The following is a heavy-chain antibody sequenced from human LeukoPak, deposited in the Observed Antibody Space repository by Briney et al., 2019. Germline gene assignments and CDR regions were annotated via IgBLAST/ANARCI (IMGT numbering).Heavy chain of an antibody. CDR3: AKVLPSAYYFDY. Sequence: PGGSLRLSCAASGFTFSTYAMSWVRQAPGKGLEWVSSISSSGDRTFYADSVKGRFTISRDNSKNTLYLQMNSLRAEDTAVYYCAKVLPSAYYFDYWGQGTLVTVSS. J-gene: IGHJ4*02. CDR1: GFTFSTYA. V-gene: IGHV3-23*01. CDR2: ISSSGDRT. D-gene: IGHD6-19*01.